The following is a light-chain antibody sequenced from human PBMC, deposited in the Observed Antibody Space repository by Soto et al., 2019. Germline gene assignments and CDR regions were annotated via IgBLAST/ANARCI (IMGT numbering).Light chain of an antibody. V-gene: IGLV2-11*01. J-gene: IGLJ1*01. CDR1: SSDVGGYNY. CDR2: DVS. Sequence: QSVLTQPRSVSGSPGQSVTISCTGTSSDVGGYNYVSWYQQHPGKAPKVMIYDVSERPSGVPDRFSGSKSGNSASLTISELQAEYVAHYYCCSYVGSYSFVFGTGNKVTVL. CDR3: CSYVGSYSFV.